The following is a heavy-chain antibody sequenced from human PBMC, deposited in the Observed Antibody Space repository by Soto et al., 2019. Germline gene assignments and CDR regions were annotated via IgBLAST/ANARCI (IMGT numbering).Heavy chain of an antibody. Sequence: QVQLQESGPGLVKPSQTLSLTCTVSGGSISSGGYYWSWIRQHPGKGLEWIGYIYYSGSTYYNPSLKSRVTISVDTSKNQFSLKLSSVTAADTAVYYCAREEILGYVSGSPVRVFDYWGQGTLVTVSS. V-gene: IGHV4-31*03. J-gene: IGHJ4*02. CDR2: IYYSGST. D-gene: IGHD3-16*01. CDR3: AREEILGYVSGSPVRVFDY. CDR1: GGSISSGGYY.